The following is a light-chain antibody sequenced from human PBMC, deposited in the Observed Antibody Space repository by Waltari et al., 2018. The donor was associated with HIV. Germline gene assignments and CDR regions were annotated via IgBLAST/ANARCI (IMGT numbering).Light chain of an antibody. CDR3: SSYAGSINVL. CDR1: SRAVAGYNY. V-gene: IGLV2-8*01. CDR2: EVS. Sequence: QSALTQPPSASGPPGQSATISCTGTSRAVAGYNYVSWYPQNPGKAPKLLIAEVSKRPSGVPDRFSGSKAGNTASLTVSGLQAEDEADYYCSSYAGSINVLFGGGTKLAVL. J-gene: IGLJ2*01.